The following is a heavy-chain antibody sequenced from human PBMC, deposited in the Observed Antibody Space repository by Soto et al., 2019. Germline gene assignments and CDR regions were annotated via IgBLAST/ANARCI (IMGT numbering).Heavy chain of an antibody. J-gene: IGHJ4*02. CDR2: LDYNGVT. CDR1: GASISSRDYY. D-gene: IGHD2-2*01. V-gene: IGHV4-39*01. Sequence: PSETLSLTCSVSGASISSRDYYWGWIRQTPGKGLEWIGNLDYNGVTYYNPSLKSRVTVSTDTSKNQFSLKVASVTAADTAIYSCGRVMIGTSRHTDSDYWGQGTQVTVSS. CDR3: GRVMIGTSRHTDSDY.